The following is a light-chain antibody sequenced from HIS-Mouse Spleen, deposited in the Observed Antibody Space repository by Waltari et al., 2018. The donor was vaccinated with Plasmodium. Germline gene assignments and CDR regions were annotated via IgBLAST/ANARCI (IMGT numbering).Light chain of an antibody. CDR1: QSVSSSY. J-gene: IGKJ2*01. Sequence: EIVLTQSPGTLSLSPGERATLSCRASQSVSSSYLAWYQKKPGQAPRLLIYGASSRATGIPDRFSGSGSGTDFTLTISRLEPEDFAVYYCKQYGSSPYTFGQGTKLEIK. CDR2: GAS. V-gene: IGKV3-20*01. CDR3: KQYGSSPYT.